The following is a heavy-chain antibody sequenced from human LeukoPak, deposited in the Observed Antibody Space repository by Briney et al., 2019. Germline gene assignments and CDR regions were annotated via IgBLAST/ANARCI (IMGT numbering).Heavy chain of an antibody. V-gene: IGHV5-51*01. Sequence: GESLKISCKGSGYSFTSYWIGWVRQMPGKGLEWMGIIYPGDSDTRYSPSFQGQVTISADKSISTAYLQWSSLKASDTAMYYCARSRGYGDYNLPRYFDYWGQGTLVTVSS. J-gene: IGHJ4*02. D-gene: IGHD4-17*01. CDR2: IYPGDSDT. CDR1: GYSFTSYW. CDR3: ARSRGYGDYNLPRYFDY.